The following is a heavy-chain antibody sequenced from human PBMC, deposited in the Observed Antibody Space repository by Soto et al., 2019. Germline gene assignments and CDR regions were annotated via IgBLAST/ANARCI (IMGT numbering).Heavy chain of an antibody. CDR1: AFTFRNYW. Sequence: EVQLVESGGGLVQPGGSLRLSCAASAFTFRNYWMSWVRQAPGKGLECVAKIKEDGSEKYYVDSVKGRFTISRDNAKNTVYLQMSRLTVEDTAMYYCARASSSTSGALAYWGQGTLVTVSS. D-gene: IGHD2-2*01. V-gene: IGHV3-7*04. CDR3: ARASSSTSGALAY. CDR2: IKEDGSEK. J-gene: IGHJ4*02.